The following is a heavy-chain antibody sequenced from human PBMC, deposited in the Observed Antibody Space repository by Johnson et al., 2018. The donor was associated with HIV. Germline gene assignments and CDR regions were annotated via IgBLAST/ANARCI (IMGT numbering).Heavy chain of an antibody. CDR3: ASRTTMAAAGRGAFDI. CDR2: ISGSGGST. V-gene: IGHV3-23*04. J-gene: IGHJ3*02. Sequence: EQLVESGGGLVQPGGSLRLSCAASGFTFSSYAMSWVRQAPGKGLEWVSAISGSGGSTYYADSVKGRFTISRDNSKNTLYLQMNSLRAEDTAVYYCASRTTMAAAGRGAFDIWGQGTMVTVSS. CDR1: GFTFSSYA. D-gene: IGHD6-13*01.